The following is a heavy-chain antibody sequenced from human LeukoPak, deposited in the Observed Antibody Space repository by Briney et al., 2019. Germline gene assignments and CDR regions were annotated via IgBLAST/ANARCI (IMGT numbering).Heavy chain of an antibody. CDR1: GGSISSYY. V-gene: IGHV4-59*08. CDR3: ARWGGCSSTSCDQSRGYYYYGMDV. CDR2: IYYSGST. D-gene: IGHD2-2*01. J-gene: IGHJ6*02. Sequence: PSETLSLTCTVSGGSISSYYWSWIRQPPGKGLEWIGYIYYSGSTNYNPSLKSRVTISVDTSKNQFSLKLSSVTAADTAVYYCARWGGCSSTSCDQSRGYYYYGMDVWGQGTTVTVSS.